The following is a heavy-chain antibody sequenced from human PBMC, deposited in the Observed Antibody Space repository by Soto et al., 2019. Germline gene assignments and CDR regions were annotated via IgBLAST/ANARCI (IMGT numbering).Heavy chain of an antibody. Sequence: GGSLRLSCAVSGFICSSYDMSWVRQAPGKGLAWVSTILVGGSTHYEDSVQGRFTISRDTSKNTVYLHMNSLTAGDTAVYCCAKATATGGGAFEIYGQGTMVTVSS. CDR3: AKATATGGGAFEI. CDR2: ILVGGST. J-gene: IGHJ3*02. CDR1: GFICSSYD. D-gene: IGHD2-8*02. V-gene: IGHV3-23*01.